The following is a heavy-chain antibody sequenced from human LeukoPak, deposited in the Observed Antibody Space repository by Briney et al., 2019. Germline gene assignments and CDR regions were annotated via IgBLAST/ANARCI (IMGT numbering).Heavy chain of an antibody. J-gene: IGHJ6*04. V-gene: IGHV3-9*01. CDR1: GFTFDDYA. CDR2: ISWNSGTI. Sequence: GGSLRLSCAASGFTFDDYAMHWVRQAPGKGLEWVSGISWNSGTIAYADSVKGRFTISRDNAKNSLYLQMNSLRAEDTAVYYCAELGITMIGGVWGKGTTVTISS. CDR3: AELGITMIGGV. D-gene: IGHD3-10*02.